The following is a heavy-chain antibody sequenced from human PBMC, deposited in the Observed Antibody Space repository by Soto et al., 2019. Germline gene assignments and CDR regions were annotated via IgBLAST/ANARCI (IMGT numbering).Heavy chain of an antibody. J-gene: IGHJ4*02. CDR1: GFTSSNAW. CDR2: IKSKTDGGTT. D-gene: IGHD4-17*01. Sequence: EVQLVESGGGLVKPGGSLRLSCAASGFTSSNAWMNWVRQAPGKGLEWVGRIKSKTDGGTTDYAAPVKGRFTISRDDSKNTLYLQMNSLKTEDTAVYYCTTNLDDYGDYHFDYWGQGTLVTVSS. CDR3: TTNLDDYGDYHFDY. V-gene: IGHV3-15*07.